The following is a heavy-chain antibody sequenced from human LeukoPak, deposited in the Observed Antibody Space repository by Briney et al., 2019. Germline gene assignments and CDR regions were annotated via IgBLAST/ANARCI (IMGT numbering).Heavy chain of an antibody. CDR2: INPSGGGT. Sequence: GASVKVSCKASGYTFNNYYMYWVRQAPGQGLEWMGMINPSGGGTSYAQKFQGRVTMTRDTSTRTVYMEVSSLKPEDTAVYYCAREREGLELEAGTTRAFDIWGQGTMVTVSS. V-gene: IGHV1-46*02. CDR3: AREREGLELEAGTTRAFDI. D-gene: IGHD1-7*01. J-gene: IGHJ3*02. CDR1: GYTFNNYY.